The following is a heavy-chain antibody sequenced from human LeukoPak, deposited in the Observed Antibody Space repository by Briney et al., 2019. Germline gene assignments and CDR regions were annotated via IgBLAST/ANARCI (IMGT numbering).Heavy chain of an antibody. CDR3: ARVRGTYYYDSSGYYDY. J-gene: IGHJ4*02. CDR2: INPSGGST. CDR1: GYTFTGYY. V-gene: IGHV1-46*01. Sequence: ASVKVSCKASGYTFTGYYMHWVRQAPGQGLEWMGIINPSGGSTCYAQKFQGRVTMTRDTSTSTVYMELSSLRSEDTAVYYCARVRGTYYYDSSGYYDYWGQGTLVTVSS. D-gene: IGHD3-22*01.